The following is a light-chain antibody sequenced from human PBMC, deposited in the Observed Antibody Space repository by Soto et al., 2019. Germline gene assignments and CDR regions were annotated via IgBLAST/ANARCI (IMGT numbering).Light chain of an antibody. V-gene: IGKV1-33*01. CDR1: QDITNY. CDR3: QQYDNLPLT. Sequence: DIQMTQSPSSLSASVGDRVTITCQASQDITNYLHWFQQKPGKAPKLLIYDASNLETGVPSRFSGSGSGTDFTFTISSLQPEDIATYYCQQYDNLPLTFXGGTKVDIK. J-gene: IGKJ4*01. CDR2: DAS.